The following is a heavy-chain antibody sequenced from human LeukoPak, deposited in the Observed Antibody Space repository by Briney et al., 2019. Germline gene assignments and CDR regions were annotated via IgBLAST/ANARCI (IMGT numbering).Heavy chain of an antibody. V-gene: IGHV4-30-4*01. D-gene: IGHD1-26*01. CDR1: GGSISSGDYY. Sequence: PSQTLSLTCTVSGGSISSGDYYWSWIRQPPGKGLEWIGYIYYSGSTYYNPSLKSRVTISVYTSKNQFSLKLSSVTAADTAVYYCARAYALGAYGMDVWGQGTTVTVSS. J-gene: IGHJ6*02. CDR2: IYYSGST. CDR3: ARAYALGAYGMDV.